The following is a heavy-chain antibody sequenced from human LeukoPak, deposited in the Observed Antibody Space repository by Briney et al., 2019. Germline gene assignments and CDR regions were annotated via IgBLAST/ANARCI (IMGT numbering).Heavy chain of an antibody. Sequence: GGSLRLSCAASGFTFSSYSMNWVRQAPARGLEGVSYISSGSSTIYYASTEKGRFTITRDNAKNSLYMQMNSLRAEDTAVYYCAREPTYYDFWSGYSWFDYWGQGTLVTVSS. CDR1: GFTFSSYS. V-gene: IGHV3-48*01. CDR2: ISSGSSTI. D-gene: IGHD3-3*01. J-gene: IGHJ4*02. CDR3: AREPTYYDFWSGYSWFDY.